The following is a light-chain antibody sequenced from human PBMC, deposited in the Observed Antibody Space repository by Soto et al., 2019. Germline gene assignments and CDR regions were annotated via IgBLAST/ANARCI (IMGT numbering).Light chain of an antibody. J-gene: IGKJ1*01. CDR3: QQYDSYSQT. CDR1: QMISSW. CDR2: KAS. Sequence: DIQMTQSPSTLSASVGDRVTITCRASQMISSWLAWYQQKPRQAPKLLIYKASTLESGVPSRFSGSGSGTEFTLTISSLQPDDFATYYCQQYDSYSQTFGQGTNVEVK. V-gene: IGKV1-5*03.